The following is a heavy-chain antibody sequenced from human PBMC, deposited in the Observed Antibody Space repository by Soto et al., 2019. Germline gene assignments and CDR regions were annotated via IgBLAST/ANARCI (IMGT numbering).Heavy chain of an antibody. CDR1: GYSFTSYW. V-gene: IGHV5-51*01. Sequence: GESLKISCKGSGYSFTSYWIGWVRQMPGKGLEWMGIIYPGDSDTRYSPSFQGQVTISADKSISTAYLQWSSLKASDTAMYYCARRRGSLDYYYYYGMDVWGQGTTVTVSS. J-gene: IGHJ6*02. CDR3: ARRRGSLDYYYYYGMDV. D-gene: IGHD2-15*01. CDR2: IYPGDSDT.